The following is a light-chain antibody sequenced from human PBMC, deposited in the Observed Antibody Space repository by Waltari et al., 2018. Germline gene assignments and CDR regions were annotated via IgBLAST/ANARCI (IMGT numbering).Light chain of an antibody. CDR1: SSDVGGYNF. CDR3: SSYVANNNPV. J-gene: IGLJ2*01. V-gene: IGLV2-8*01. CDR2: EVS. Sequence: QSALTQPPSASGSPGQSVTISCTGTSSDVGGYNFVSWYQHHPGKAPRLIIYEVSERPSGVPDRFSGSKSGNTASLTVSGLQAEDEADYYCSSYVANNNPVFGRGTKLTVL.